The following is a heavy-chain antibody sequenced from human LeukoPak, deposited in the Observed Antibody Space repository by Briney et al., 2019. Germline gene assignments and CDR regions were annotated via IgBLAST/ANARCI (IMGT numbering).Heavy chain of an antibody. CDR1: GFTFSSYA. CDR2: ISGSGGST. V-gene: IGHV3-23*01. D-gene: IGHD4-17*01. Sequence: GGSLRLSCAASGFTFSSYAMSWVRQAPGKGLEWVSAISGSGGSTYYADSVKGRFTISRDNSKNTLYLQMNSLRAEVTAVYYCAKVLDDYGDFGPINPSDYWGQGTLVTVSS. J-gene: IGHJ4*02. CDR3: AKVLDDYGDFGPINPSDY.